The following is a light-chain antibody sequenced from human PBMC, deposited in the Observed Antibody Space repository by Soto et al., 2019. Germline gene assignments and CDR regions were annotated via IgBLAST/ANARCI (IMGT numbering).Light chain of an antibody. CDR2: EGS. V-gene: IGLV2-23*01. CDR3: CSYAGGSPPYV. CDR1: SSDVGSYNL. Sequence: QSVLTQPASVSGSPGQSITISCTGTSSDVGSYNLVSWYQQHPGKAPKLMIYEGSQRPSGVSSRFSGSKSGNTASLTISGLQAEDEAEYYCCSYAGGSPPYVFGTGTKLTVL. J-gene: IGLJ1*01.